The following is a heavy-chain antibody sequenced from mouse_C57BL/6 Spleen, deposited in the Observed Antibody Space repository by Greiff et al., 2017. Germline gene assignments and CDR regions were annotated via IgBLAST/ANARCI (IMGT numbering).Heavy chain of an antibody. V-gene: IGHV1-52*01. J-gene: IGHJ1*03. Sequence: QVQLQQPGAELVRPGSSVKLSCKASGYTFTSYWMHWVKQRPIQGLEWIGNIDPSDSETHYNQKFKDKATLTVDKSSSTAYMQLSSLTSEDSAVYYCARGDDRGYFDVWGTGTTVTVSS. CDR2: IDPSDSET. CDR3: ARGDDRGYFDV. CDR1: GYTFTSYW. D-gene: IGHD2-14*01.